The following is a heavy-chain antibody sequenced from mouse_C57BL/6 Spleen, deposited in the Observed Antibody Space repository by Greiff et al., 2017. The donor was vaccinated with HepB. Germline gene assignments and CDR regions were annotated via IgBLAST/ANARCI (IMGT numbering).Heavy chain of an antibody. CDR3: TRGYGSSWFDD. D-gene: IGHD1-1*01. J-gene: IGHJ2*01. CDR1: GYTFTDYE. V-gene: IGHV1-15*01. Sequence: QVQLKESGAELVRPGASVTLSCKASGYTFTDYEMHWVKQTPVHGLEWIGAIDPETGGTAYNQKFKGKAILTADKSSSTAYMELRSLTSEDSAVYYCTRGYGSSWFDDWGQGTTLTVSS. CDR2: IDPETGGT.